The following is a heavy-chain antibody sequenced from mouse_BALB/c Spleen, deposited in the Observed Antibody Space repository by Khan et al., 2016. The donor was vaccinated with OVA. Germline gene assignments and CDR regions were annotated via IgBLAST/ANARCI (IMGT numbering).Heavy chain of an antibody. CDR1: GFSLSTSGMG. J-gene: IGHJ3*01. CDR2: IYWDDEK. V-gene: IGHV8-12*01. Sequence: QVQLKQSGPGILQPSQTLSLTCSFSGFSLSTSGMGVSWLRPPSGKGLEWLVHIYWDDEKCYNPFLESRPTISKDTSRNQVFNKITSVDTADTATDYSVRNVYEYDPWFAYWGQGTLVTVSA. D-gene: IGHD2-4*01. CDR3: VRNVYEYDPWFAY.